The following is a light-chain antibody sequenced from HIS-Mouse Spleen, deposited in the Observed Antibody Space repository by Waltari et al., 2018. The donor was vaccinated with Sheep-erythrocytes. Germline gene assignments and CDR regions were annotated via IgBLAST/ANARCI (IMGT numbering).Light chain of an antibody. J-gene: IGLJ3*02. V-gene: IGLV2-8*01. CDR3: SSYAGSNNWV. CDR2: EVS. CDR1: SSDVGGYNY. Sequence: QSALTQPPSASGSPGQSVTTSCTGTSSDVGGYNYVSWYQQHPGKAPKLMIYEVSKRPSGVPDRFSGSKSGNTASLTVSGLQAEDEADYYCSSYAGSNNWVFGRGTKLTVL.